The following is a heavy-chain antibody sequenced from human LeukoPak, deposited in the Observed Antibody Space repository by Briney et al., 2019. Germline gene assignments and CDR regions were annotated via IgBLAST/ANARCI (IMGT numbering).Heavy chain of an antibody. J-gene: IGHJ4*02. D-gene: IGHD5-12*01. CDR2: IYYSGST. V-gene: IGHV4-39*01. Sequence: PSETLSLTCTVSGGSISLSCYYWGWIRQPPGKGLEWIGSIYYSGSTYYNPSLKSRVTISVDTSKNQYSLKLSSVTAADTAVYYCATLGYRGYDWVDYWGQGTLVTVSS. CDR1: GGSISLSCYY. CDR3: ATLGYRGYDWVDY.